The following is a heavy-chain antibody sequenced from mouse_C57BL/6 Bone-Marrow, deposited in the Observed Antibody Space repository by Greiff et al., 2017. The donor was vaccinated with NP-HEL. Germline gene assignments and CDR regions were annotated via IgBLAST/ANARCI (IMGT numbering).Heavy chain of an antibody. CDR3: ATEPYAFAY. CDR2: IWTGGGT. V-gene: IGHV2-9-1*01. Sequence: VMLVASGPGLVAPSQSLSITCTVSGFSLTSYAISWVRQPPGKGLEWLGVIWTGGGTNYNSALKSRLSISKDNSKSQVFLKMNSLQTDDTARYYCATEPYAFAYWGQGTLVTVSA. CDR1: GFSLTSYA. D-gene: IGHD1-1*01. J-gene: IGHJ3*01.